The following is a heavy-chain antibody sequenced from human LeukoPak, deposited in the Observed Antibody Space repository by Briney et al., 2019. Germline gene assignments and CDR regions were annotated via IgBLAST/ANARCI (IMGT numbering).Heavy chain of an antibody. V-gene: IGHV3-64D*09. CDR1: GFTFSSYA. CDR2: ISSNGGST. J-gene: IGHJ6*02. CDR3: VKDRAAAGTGYYYGMDV. Sequence: GGSLRLSCSASGFTFSSYAMHWVRQAPGKGLEYVSAISSNGGSTYYADSVKGRFTISRNNSKNTLYLQMSSLRAEDTAVYYCVKDRAAAGTGYYYGMDVWGQGTTVTVSS. D-gene: IGHD6-13*01.